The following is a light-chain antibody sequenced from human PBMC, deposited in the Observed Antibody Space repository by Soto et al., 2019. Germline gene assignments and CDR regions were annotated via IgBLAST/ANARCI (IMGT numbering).Light chain of an antibody. Sequence: DIQLTQSPSFLSASVGDRATITCRASQGISSYLAWYQQKPGKAPKLLIYAASTLQSGVPSRFSGSGSGTEFTLTISSLQHEDFATYYCQHLNSYPYTFGQGTKLEIK. J-gene: IGKJ2*01. V-gene: IGKV1-9*01. CDR1: QGISSY. CDR2: AAS. CDR3: QHLNSYPYT.